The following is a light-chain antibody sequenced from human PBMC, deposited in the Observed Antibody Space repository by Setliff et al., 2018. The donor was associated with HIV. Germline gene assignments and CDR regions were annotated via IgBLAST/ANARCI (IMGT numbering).Light chain of an antibody. V-gene: IGLV2-11*01. CDR1: TSDVGGYNF. Sequence: QSALTQPRSVSGSPGQSVTISCTGTTSDVGGYNFVSWYQHHPGKAPKLMICDVIKRPSGVPDRFSGSKSGNTASLTISGLQAEDEADYYCAAWDDSLNGYVFGTGTKV. CDR2: DVI. CDR3: AAWDDSLNGYV. J-gene: IGLJ1*01.